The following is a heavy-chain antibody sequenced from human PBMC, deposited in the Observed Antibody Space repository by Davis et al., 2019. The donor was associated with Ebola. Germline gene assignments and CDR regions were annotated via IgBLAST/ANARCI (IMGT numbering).Heavy chain of an antibody. CDR3: ARDLIEQQLVRYFDL. V-gene: IGHV3-7*01. J-gene: IGHJ2*01. CDR2: IKQDGSEK. Sequence: GESLKISCAASGFTFSSYWMSWVRQAPGKGLEWVANIKQDGSEKYYVDSVKGRFTISRDNAKNSLYLQMNSLRAEDTAVYYCARDLIEQQLVRYFDLWGRGTLVTVSS. D-gene: IGHD6-13*01. CDR1: GFTFSSYW.